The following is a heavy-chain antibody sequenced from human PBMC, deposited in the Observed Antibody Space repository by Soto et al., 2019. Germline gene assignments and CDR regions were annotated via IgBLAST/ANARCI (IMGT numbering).Heavy chain of an antibody. Sequence: TGGSLRLSCEGSGFTFRNYWMHWVRQAPGKGLEWVLRINNDGSAVTYVDSVKGRFTISGDNAKNTLFLQMHSLRVEDTAVYYCARDPYDDSGFRFDLWGQGTLVTVSS. V-gene: IGHV3-74*01. D-gene: IGHD3-22*01. CDR2: INNDGSAV. CDR3: ARDPYDDSGFRFDL. J-gene: IGHJ4*02. CDR1: GFTFRNYW.